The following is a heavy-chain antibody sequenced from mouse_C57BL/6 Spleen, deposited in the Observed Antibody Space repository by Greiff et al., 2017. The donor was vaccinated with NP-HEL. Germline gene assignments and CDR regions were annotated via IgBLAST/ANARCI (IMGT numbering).Heavy chain of an antibody. CDR2: ISSGGDYI. V-gene: IGHV5-9-1*02. CDR3: TRAGGYDSLDY. D-gene: IGHD2-2*01. Sequence: EVKLVESGEGLVKPGGSLKLSCAASGFTFSSYAMSWVRQTQEKRLEWVAYISSGGDYIYYADTVKGRFTISRDNARNTLYLQMSSLKSEDTAMYYCTRAGGYDSLDYWGQGTTLTVSS. CDR1: GFTFSSYA. J-gene: IGHJ2*01.